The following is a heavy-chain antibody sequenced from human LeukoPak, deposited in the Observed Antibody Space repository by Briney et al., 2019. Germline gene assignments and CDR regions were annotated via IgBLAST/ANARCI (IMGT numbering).Heavy chain of an antibody. CDR3: AEPEGGYYDIRPD. CDR1: GFTFSSYA. Sequence: GGSLRLSCATSGFTFSSYAMSWVRQAPGKGLEWVSAISGSGGSTYYADSVKGRFTISRDNSKNTLYLQMNSLRAEDTAVYYCAEPEGGYYDIRPDWGQGTLVTVSS. J-gene: IGHJ4*02. V-gene: IGHV3-23*01. CDR2: ISGSGGST. D-gene: IGHD3-22*01.